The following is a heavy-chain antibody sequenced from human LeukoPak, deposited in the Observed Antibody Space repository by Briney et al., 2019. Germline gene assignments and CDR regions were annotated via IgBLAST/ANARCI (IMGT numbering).Heavy chain of an antibody. V-gene: IGHV4-39*01. D-gene: IGHD3-22*01. CDR3: ARVRLTNYDSSGSQFDY. Sequence: SETLSLTCTVSGGSISSSSYYWGWIRQPPGKGLEWIGSIYYSGSTYYNPSLKSRVTISVDTSKNQFSLKLSSVTAADTAVYYCARVRLTNYDSSGSQFDYWGQGTLVTVSS. CDR2: IYYSGST. CDR1: GGSISSSSYY. J-gene: IGHJ4*02.